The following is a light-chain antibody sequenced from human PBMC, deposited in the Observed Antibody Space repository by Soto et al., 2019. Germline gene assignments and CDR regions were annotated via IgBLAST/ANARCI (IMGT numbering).Light chain of an antibody. V-gene: IGLV1-51*01. CDR3: GTWDNSLSAYV. CDR1: GFNIGNNF. Sequence: QAVVTQPPSVSAAPGQKVTISCSGSGFNIGNNFVSWYQQFPGTAPKLLIYDNSRRPSGIPDRFSGSKSGTSATLGITGLQTGDEADYYCGTWDNSLSAYVFGAGTKVTVL. CDR2: DNS. J-gene: IGLJ1*01.